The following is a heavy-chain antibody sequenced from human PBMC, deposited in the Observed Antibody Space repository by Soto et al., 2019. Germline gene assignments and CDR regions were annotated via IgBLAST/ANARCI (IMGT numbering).Heavy chain of an antibody. CDR3: AGDKPYGDSHDY. V-gene: IGHV3-7*03. D-gene: IGHD4-17*01. Sequence: HPGGSLRLSCAASGFTFRSYWMSWVRQAPGKGLEWLANINQDGSERKYVDSAKGRFTISRDNAKNLLYLQVNSLRADDTAVYYCAGDKPYGDSHDYWGQGTLVTVSS. CDR1: GFTFRSYW. J-gene: IGHJ4*02. CDR2: INQDGSER.